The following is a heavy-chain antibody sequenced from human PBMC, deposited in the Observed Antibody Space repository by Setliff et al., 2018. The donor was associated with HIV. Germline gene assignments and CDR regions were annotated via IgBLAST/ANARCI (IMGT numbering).Heavy chain of an antibody. CDR2: INPSGGST. CDR3: AREGYDYVWGSYRSYYMDV. J-gene: IGHJ6*03. Sequence: ASVKVSCKASGYTFTSYYMQWVRQAPGQGLEWMGIINPSGGSTNYAQKFQGRVTMTKDTSTSTVYMELSSLRSEDTAVYYCAREGYDYVWGSYRSYYMDVWGKGTTVTVSS. CDR1: GYTFTSYY. D-gene: IGHD3-16*02. V-gene: IGHV1-46*01.